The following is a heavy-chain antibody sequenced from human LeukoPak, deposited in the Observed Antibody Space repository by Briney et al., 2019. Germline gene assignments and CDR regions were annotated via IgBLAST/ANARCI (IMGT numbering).Heavy chain of an antibody. CDR3: ARVVRRLGAVGATGALGY. V-gene: IGHV1-2*02. J-gene: IGHJ4*02. CDR1: GYTFTGYY. CDR2: ITPNSGGT. D-gene: IGHD1-26*01. Sequence: ASVTVSSKASGYTFTGYYMHWVRQAPGQGLEWMGWITPNSGGTNYSQKFQGRVTMTRDTSISTAYMELSRLRSEDTAVYYCARVVRRLGAVGATGALGYWGQGTLVTVSS.